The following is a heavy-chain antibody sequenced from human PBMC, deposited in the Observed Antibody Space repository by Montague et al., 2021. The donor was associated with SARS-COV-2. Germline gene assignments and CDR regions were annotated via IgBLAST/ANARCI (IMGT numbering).Heavy chain of an antibody. CDR3: ARDFPTGRYYFDF. J-gene: IGHJ4*02. CDR2: IYTSGRT. V-gene: IGHV4-61*02. D-gene: IGHD3-10*01. Sequence: TLSLTCTVSGAPINIGNYYWNWIRQPAGKGLEWIRRIYTSGRTDYNPSLKSRLTISFNTSKNEFSLRLNSLTAADTAVYYCARDFPTGRYYFDFWGQGTLVIVSS. CDR1: GAPINIGNYY.